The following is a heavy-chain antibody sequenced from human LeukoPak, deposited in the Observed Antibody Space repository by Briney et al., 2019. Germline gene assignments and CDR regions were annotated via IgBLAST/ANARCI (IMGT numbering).Heavy chain of an antibody. CDR1: GFTFSSYS. CDR2: ISSSSSYI. V-gene: IGHV3-21*01. CDR3: ARAYSSGWYPDNWFDP. D-gene: IGHD6-19*01. J-gene: IGHJ5*02. Sequence: PGGSLRLSCAASGFTFSSYSMNWVRQAPGKGLEWVSSISSSSSYIYCADSVKGRFTISRDNAKNSLYLQMNSLRAEDTAVYYCARAYSSGWYPDNWFDPWGQGTLVTVSS.